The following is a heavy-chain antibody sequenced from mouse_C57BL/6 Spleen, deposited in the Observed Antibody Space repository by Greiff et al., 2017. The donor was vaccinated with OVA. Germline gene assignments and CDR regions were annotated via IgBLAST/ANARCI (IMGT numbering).Heavy chain of an antibody. J-gene: IGHJ1*03. CDR2: IDPSDSYT. CDR3: ARFGSSPNWYFDV. Sequence: VQLQQPGAELVKPGASVKLSCKASGYTFTSYWMQWVKQRPGQGLEWIGEIDPSDSYTNYNQKFKGKATLTVDTSSSTAYMQLSSLTSEDSAVYYCARFGSSPNWYFDVWGTGTTVTVSS. D-gene: IGHD1-1*01. V-gene: IGHV1-50*01. CDR1: GYTFTSYW.